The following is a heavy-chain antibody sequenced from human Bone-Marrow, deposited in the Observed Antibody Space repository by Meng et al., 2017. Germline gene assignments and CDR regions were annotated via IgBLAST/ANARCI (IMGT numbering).Heavy chain of an antibody. CDR2: ISYDGSNK. J-gene: IGHJ5*02. D-gene: IGHD6-6*01. Sequence: GESLKISCAASGFTFSSYAMHWVRQAPGKGLEWVAVISYDGSNKYYADSVKGRFTISRDNSKNTLYLQMNSLRAGDTAVYYCARGTYPYSSSHNWFDPWGQGTLVTVSS. CDR3: ARGTYPYSSSHNWFDP. CDR1: GFTFSSYA. V-gene: IGHV3-30*01.